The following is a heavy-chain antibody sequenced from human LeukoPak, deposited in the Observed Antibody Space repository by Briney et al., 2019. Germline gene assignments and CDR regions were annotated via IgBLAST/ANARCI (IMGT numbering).Heavy chain of an antibody. Sequence: GASVKVSCKASGYTFTGYYMHWVRQAPGQGLEWMGWINPNSGGTNYAQKFQGRVTMTRGTSISTAYMELSSLRSEDTAVYYCARVTSGSYNYWGQGTLVTVSS. J-gene: IGHJ4*02. CDR3: ARVTSGSYNY. V-gene: IGHV1-2*02. CDR1: GYTFTGYY. D-gene: IGHD1-26*01. CDR2: INPNSGGT.